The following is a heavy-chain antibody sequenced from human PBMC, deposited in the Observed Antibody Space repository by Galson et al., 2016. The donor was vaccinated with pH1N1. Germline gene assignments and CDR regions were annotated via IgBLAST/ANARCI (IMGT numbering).Heavy chain of an antibody. CDR1: GESMTSSAYY. J-gene: IGHJ5*02. D-gene: IGHD6-19*01. CDR2: VYTTGNT. Sequence: TLSLTCTVSGESMTSSAYYWNWIRQPAGKGLEYIGYVYTTGNTNYNPSLKSRLTISVDTSKKQVSLKLSSVSAADTAVYYCARGLAVAGTFNFDPWGQGTLVTVSS. CDR3: ARGLAVAGTFNFDP. V-gene: IGHV4-61*09.